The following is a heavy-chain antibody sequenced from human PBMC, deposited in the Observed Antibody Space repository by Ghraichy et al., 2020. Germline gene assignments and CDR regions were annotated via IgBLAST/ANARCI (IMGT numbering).Heavy chain of an antibody. CDR3: ARVGQTSYDSSGYWYYYYYGMDV. D-gene: IGHD3-22*01. V-gene: IGHV4-59*01. CDR2: IYYSGST. J-gene: IGHJ6*02. Sequence: ESLNISCTVSGGSISSYYWSWIRQPPGKGLEWIGYIYYSGSTHYNPSLKSRVTISVDTSKNQFSLKLSSVTAADTAVYYCARVGQTSYDSSGYWYYYYYGMDVWGQGTTVTVSS. CDR1: GGSISSYY.